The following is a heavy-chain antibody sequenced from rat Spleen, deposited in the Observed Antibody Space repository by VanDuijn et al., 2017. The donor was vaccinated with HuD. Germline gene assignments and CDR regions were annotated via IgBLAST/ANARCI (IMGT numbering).Heavy chain of an antibody. V-gene: IGHV3-3*01. CDR2: INSAGNT. J-gene: IGHJ2*01. CDR3: ARYNYPAPYYFDY. D-gene: IGHD1-4*01. Sequence: VQLKESGPGLVQPSQTLSLTCTVSGFSLTNYGVSWVRQPPGKGLEWMGYINSAGNTDYNPSLRSRISISRVTSKNQFFLQLNSVTTEDTARYYCARYNYPAPYYFDYWGQGVMVTVSS. CDR1: GFSLTNYG.